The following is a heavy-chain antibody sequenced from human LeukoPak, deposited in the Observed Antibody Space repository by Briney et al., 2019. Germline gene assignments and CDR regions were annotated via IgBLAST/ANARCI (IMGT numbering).Heavy chain of an antibody. D-gene: IGHD2-2*01. CDR3: ASVALYYADDFDY. CDR2: ISHDGSNK. Sequence: SGGSLRLSCAASGFTFSSYAMHWVRQAPGKGLEWVAVISHDGSNKYYADSVKGRFTISRDNSKNTLYLQMNSLRAEDTAVYYCASVALYYADDFDYWGQGTLVTVSS. J-gene: IGHJ4*02. V-gene: IGHV3-30-3*01. CDR1: GFTFSSYA.